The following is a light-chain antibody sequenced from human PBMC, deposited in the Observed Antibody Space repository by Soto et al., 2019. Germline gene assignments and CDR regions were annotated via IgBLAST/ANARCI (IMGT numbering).Light chain of an antibody. CDR3: QQSNNWPKT. V-gene: IGKV3-15*01. CDR1: QSVSSS. CDR2: DAS. J-gene: IGKJ1*01. Sequence: EIVMTQPPATPSMSPGETATLSCRASQSVSSSLAWYQQKPGQAPRLLISDASTRAAGLPARFSGSGSGTEFTLTISSLQSEDFAVYFCQQSNNWPKTFGQGTKVEMK.